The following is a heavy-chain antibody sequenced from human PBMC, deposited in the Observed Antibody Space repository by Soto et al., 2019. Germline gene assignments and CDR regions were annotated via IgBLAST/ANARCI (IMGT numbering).Heavy chain of an antibody. J-gene: IGHJ4*02. Sequence: PSETLSLTCAVYGGSFSGYYWTWIRQPPGKGLEWIGEINHSGSTNYNPSLKSRVTISVDTSKNQFSLKLSSVTAADSAVYYCARGYGRNLDYWGKGTLVTVSS. CDR2: INHSGST. D-gene: IGHD3-10*01. CDR3: ARGYGRNLDY. V-gene: IGHV4-34*01. CDR1: GGSFSGYY.